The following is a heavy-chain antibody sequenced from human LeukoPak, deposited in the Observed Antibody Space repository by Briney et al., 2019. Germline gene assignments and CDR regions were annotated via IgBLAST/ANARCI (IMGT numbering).Heavy chain of an antibody. V-gene: IGHV4-34*01. CDR2: INHSGST. CDR3: ARHRRPDY. Sequence: SETLSLTCAVYGGSFIGYCWSWIRQPPGKGLEWIGEINHSGSTNYNPSLKSRVTISVDTPKNQFSLKLSSVTAADTAVYYCARHRRPDYWGQGTLVTVSS. CDR1: GGSFIGYC. J-gene: IGHJ4*02.